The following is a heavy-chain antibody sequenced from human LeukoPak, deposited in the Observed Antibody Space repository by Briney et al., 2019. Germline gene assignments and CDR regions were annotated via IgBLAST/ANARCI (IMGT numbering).Heavy chain of an antibody. CDR1: GGSISSGDYY. J-gene: IGHJ5*01. CDR3: ARESRCSGGSCYGNNWFDS. CDR2: IYYSGST. V-gene: IGHV4-30-4*08. D-gene: IGHD2-15*01. Sequence: SQTLSLTCTISGGSISSGDYYWSWIRQPPGKSLEWIGYIYYSGSTYYNPSLKSRVTISVDTSKNHFSLKLSSVTAVDTAVYYCARESRCSGGSCYGNNWFDSWGQGTLVTVFS.